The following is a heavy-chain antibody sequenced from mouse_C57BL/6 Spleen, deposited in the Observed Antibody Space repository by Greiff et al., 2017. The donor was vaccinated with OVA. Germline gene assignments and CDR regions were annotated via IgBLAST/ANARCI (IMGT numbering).Heavy chain of an antibody. J-gene: IGHJ2*01. CDR3: ARYDGYSSFDY. CDR1: GYSITSGYY. CDR2: LSYGGSN. D-gene: IGHD2-3*01. V-gene: IGHV3-6*01. Sequence: ESGPGLVKPSQSLSLTCSVTGYSITSGYYWYWIRQFPGNQLEWMGYLSYGGSNNYNPSLINRISITSNTYKNQFFLKLNSVSTEDTATYYCARYDGYSSFDYWGQGTTLTVSS.